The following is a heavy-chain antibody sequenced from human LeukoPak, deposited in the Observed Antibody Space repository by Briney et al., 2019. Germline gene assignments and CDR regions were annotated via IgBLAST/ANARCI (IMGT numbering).Heavy chain of an antibody. Sequence: ASVKVSCKASGYTFTGYYMHWVRQAPGQGLEWMGWINPNSGGTNSAQKFQGRVNMTRDTSISTAYMELSRLRSDDTAVYYCARDKWDCSSTSCYSGQIYYFDYWGQGTLVTVSS. V-gene: IGHV1-2*02. CDR3: ARDKWDCSSTSCYSGQIYYFDY. J-gene: IGHJ4*02. D-gene: IGHD2-2*01. CDR1: GYTFTGYY. CDR2: INPNSGGT.